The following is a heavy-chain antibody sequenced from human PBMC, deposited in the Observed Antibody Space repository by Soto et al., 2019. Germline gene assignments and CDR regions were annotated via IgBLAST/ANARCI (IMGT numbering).Heavy chain of an antibody. CDR1: GFTFSNYW. J-gene: IGHJ4*02. V-gene: IGHV3-74*01. Sequence: EVQLVESGGGLVQPGGSLRLSCVASGFTFSNYWIHWVRQAPGKGLVWVSRINGDGSSTNYADSVKGQSTISRDNAKNTVYLQMNSLRVEDTAVHYCARGAGNYYYFDCWGQGTLVTDSS. CDR2: INGDGSST. CDR3: ARGAGNYYYFDC. D-gene: IGHD1-7*01.